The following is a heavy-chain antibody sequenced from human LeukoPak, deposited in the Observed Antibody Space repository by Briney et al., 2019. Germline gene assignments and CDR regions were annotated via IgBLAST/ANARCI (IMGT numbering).Heavy chain of an antibody. CDR1: GFTFSNYS. J-gene: IGHJ4*02. CDR3: ASRFDY. CDR2: ISVSGRTT. V-gene: IGHV3-48*01. Sequence: GGSLRLSCAASGFTFSNYSMNWVRQAPGKGLEWVSHISVSGRTTYYADSVKGRFTISRDNVKKSLFLQMDSLRAGDTAVYYCASRFDYWGQGMLVTVSS.